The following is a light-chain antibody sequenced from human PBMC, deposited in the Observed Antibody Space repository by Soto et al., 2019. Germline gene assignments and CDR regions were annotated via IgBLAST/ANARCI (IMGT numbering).Light chain of an antibody. CDR2: DAS. Sequence: EIVLTQSPATLSLSPGERATLSCRASQSVSSYLAWYQQKPGQAPRILIYDASNRATGIPARFSGSGSGTDFTLTTSSLEPEDFAVYYCQQYNNWPPNTFGQGTKVDIK. V-gene: IGKV3-11*01. CDR3: QQYNNWPPNT. CDR1: QSVSSY. J-gene: IGKJ1*01.